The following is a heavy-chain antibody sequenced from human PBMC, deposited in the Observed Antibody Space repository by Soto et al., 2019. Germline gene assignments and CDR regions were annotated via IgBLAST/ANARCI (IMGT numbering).Heavy chain of an antibody. J-gene: IGHJ3*02. CDR3: ARGEVYYYDSSGYYRANDAFDI. V-gene: IGHV4-31*03. CDR1: GGSISSGGYY. D-gene: IGHD3-22*01. Sequence: QVQLQESGPGLVKPSQTLSLTCTVSGGSISSGGYYWGWIRQHPGKGLEWIGYIYYSGSTYYNPSLKSRVTISVDTSKNQFSLKLSSVTAADTAVYYCARGEVYYYDSSGYYRANDAFDIWGQGTMVTVSS. CDR2: IYYSGST.